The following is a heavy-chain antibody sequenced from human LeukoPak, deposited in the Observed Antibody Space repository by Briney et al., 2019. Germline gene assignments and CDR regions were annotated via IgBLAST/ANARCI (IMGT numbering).Heavy chain of an antibody. CDR1: GGTFSSYA. V-gene: IGHV1-69*13. J-gene: IGHJ4*02. CDR2: IIPILGTT. D-gene: IGHD1-26*01. Sequence: GASVKVSCKASGGTFSSYAISWVRQAPGQGLEWMGGIIPILGTTNYAQKFQGRVTITADESTSTAYMELSSLRSGDTAVYYCAREGDLRTYDYWGQGTLVTVSS. CDR3: AREGDLRTYDY.